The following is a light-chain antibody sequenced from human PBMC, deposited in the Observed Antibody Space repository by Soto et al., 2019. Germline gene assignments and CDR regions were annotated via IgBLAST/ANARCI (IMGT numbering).Light chain of an antibody. CDR2: DAS. V-gene: IGKV3-11*01. J-gene: IGKJ5*01. CDR3: EQRSNWPRSIT. CDR1: QSVSSY. Sequence: EIVLTQSPATLSLSRGERATLSCRASQSVSSYLAWYQQKPGQAPRLLIYDASNRATGIPARFSGSGSGTDFTLTISSLEPEDFAVYYCEQRSNWPRSITFGQGTRLEIK.